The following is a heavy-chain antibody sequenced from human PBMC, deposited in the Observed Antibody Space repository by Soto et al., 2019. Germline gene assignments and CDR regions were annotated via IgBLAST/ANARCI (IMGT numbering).Heavy chain of an antibody. CDR3: ARDEGRPGSLDY. Sequence: ASVKVSCKASGYTFTGYYMHWGRQAPGQGLEWMGWNNTNSGGTNYAQEFQGRVSMTRDTSISTAFMELSRLRSDDTAVYYCARDEGRPGSLDYWGQGTLVTVSS. D-gene: IGHD2-15*01. V-gene: IGHV1-2*02. CDR2: NNTNSGGT. J-gene: IGHJ4*02. CDR1: GYTFTGYY.